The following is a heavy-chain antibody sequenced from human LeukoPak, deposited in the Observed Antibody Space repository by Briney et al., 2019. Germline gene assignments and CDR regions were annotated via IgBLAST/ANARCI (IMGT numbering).Heavy chain of an antibody. D-gene: IGHD3-22*01. Sequence: GGSLRLSCAASGFTVSSNYMSWVRQAPGKGLKWVSVIYSGGSTYYADSVKGRFTISRDNSKNTLYLQMNSLRAEDTAVYYCAGDDVYYDSSGYYYGYFDYWGQGTLVTVSS. V-gene: IGHV3-53*01. J-gene: IGHJ4*02. CDR2: IYSGGST. CDR1: GFTVSSNY. CDR3: AGDDVYYDSSGYYYGYFDY.